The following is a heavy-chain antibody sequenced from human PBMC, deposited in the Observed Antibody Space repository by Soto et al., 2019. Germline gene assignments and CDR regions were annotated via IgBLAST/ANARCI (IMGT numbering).Heavy chain of an antibody. CDR3: AKDRGGSLYHWFDP. CDR2: ISDGGGST. V-gene: IGHV3-23*01. CDR1: GFTFSSYG. J-gene: IGHJ5*02. Sequence: EVQLLESGGGLVQPGGSLRLSCAASGFTFSSYGMSWVRQAPGKGLEWVSVISDGGGSTFYADSVKGRFTISRDNSKNTLYLQMNGLRADDTAVYYCAKDRGGSLYHWFDPWGQGTLVTVSS. D-gene: IGHD6-13*01.